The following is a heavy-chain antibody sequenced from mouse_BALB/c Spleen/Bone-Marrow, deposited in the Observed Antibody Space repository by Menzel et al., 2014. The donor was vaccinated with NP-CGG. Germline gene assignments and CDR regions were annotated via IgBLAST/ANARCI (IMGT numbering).Heavy chain of an antibody. CDR2: IYPYNGVS. J-gene: IGHJ1*01. CDR1: GYSFTGYY. Sequence: EVQLQQSGPELVKRGASVKISCKASGYSFTGYYMHWVKQSHGNSLDWIGYIYPYNGVSSYNQKFKGKATLTVDKSSSTAYMELRSLTSDDSAVYYCESRGEYFDVWGAGTTVTVSS. CDR3: ESRGEYFDV. V-gene: IGHV1-31*01.